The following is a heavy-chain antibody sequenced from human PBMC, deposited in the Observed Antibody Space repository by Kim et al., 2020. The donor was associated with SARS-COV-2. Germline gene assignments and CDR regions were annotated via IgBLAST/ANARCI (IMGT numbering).Heavy chain of an antibody. V-gene: IGHV4-59*01. D-gene: IGHD4-17*01. Sequence: SETLSLTCTVSGGSISSYYWSWIRQPPGKGLEWIGYIYYSGSTNYNPSLKSRVTISVDTSKNQFSLKLSSVTAADTAVYYCARFVPRTVTTSWYFDLWGRGTLVTVSS. CDR1: GGSISSYY. J-gene: IGHJ2*01. CDR3: ARFVPRTVTTSWYFDL. CDR2: IYYSGST.